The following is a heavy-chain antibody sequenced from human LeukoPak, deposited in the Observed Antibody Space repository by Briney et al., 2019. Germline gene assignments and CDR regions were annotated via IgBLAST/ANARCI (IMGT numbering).Heavy chain of an antibody. V-gene: IGHV3-48*04. J-gene: IGHJ4*02. CDR2: ISSSSSTI. D-gene: IGHD6-13*01. CDR1: GFTFSSYS. Sequence: GGSLRLSCAASGFTFSSYSMNWVRQAPGKGLEWVSYISSSSSTIYYADSVKGRFTISRDNAKNSLYLQMNSLRAEDTAVYYCAKDLRDRGSWHYYFDYWGQGTLVTVSS. CDR3: AKDLRDRGSWHYYFDY.